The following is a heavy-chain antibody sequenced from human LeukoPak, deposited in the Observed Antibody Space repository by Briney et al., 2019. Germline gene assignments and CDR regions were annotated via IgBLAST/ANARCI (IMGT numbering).Heavy chain of an antibody. CDR1: GFRFNNYG. J-gene: IGHJ4*02. V-gene: IGHV3-33*06. Sequence: GGSLRLSCAASGFRFNNYGIHWVRQAPGKGLEWVAVTWYDGSNKYYADSVRDRFTVSRDNSKNTVYLQVNSLRVEDTAVYYCVKDEVYLDSGGYPTPDTTLDYWGQGTLVTVSS. D-gene: IGHD3-22*01. CDR2: TWYDGSNK. CDR3: VKDEVYLDSGGYPTPDTTLDY.